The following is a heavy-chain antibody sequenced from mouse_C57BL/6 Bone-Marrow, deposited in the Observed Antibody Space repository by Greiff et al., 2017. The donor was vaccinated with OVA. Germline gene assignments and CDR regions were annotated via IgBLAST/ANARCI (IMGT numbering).Heavy chain of an antibody. CDR2: SRNKANDYTK. CDR3: ARVETGTVYAMDY. J-gene: IGHJ4*01. Sequence: DVMLVESGGGLVQSGRSLRLSCATSGFTFSDFYMEWVRQAPGKGLEWIAASRNKANDYTKEYSAYVKGRFIVSRDTSQSILYLQMNALRAEDTAIYYCARVETGTVYAMDYWGQGTSVTVSS. CDR1: GFTFSDFY. V-gene: IGHV7-1*01. D-gene: IGHD4-1*01.